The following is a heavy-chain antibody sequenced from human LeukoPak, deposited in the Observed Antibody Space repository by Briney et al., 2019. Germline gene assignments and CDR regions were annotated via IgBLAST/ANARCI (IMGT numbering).Heavy chain of an antibody. Sequence: SETLSLTCAVYGGSFSGYYWSWIRQPPGKGLEWIGEINHSGRTNYNPSLKSRVTILVDTSKNQFSLRLTSVTAADTAVYYCARSPPPGATAYGVVDYWGQGTLVIVSS. CDR2: INHSGRT. J-gene: IGHJ4*02. CDR1: GGSFSGYY. CDR3: ARSPPPGATAYGVVDY. V-gene: IGHV4-34*01. D-gene: IGHD3-16*01.